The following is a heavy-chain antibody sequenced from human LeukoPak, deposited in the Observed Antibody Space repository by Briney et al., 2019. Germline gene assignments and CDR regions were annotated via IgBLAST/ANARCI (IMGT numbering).Heavy chain of an antibody. CDR3: ARHVYGEGMVV. V-gene: IGHV4-59*08. Sequence: SETLSLTCTVSGGSLNGYYWGWVRQPPGKGLECIGYIHSSEGTAHNASLKSRLTISLDTSKNQFSLTLSSVTAADTAVYYCARHVYGEGMVVWGKGTTVTVSS. CDR1: GGSLNGYY. D-gene: IGHD4-17*01. CDR2: IHSSEGT. J-gene: IGHJ6*04.